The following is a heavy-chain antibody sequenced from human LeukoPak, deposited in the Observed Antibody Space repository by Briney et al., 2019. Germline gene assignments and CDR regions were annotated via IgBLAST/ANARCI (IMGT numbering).Heavy chain of an antibody. CDR2: ISYDGSNK. V-gene: IGHV3-30*18. D-gene: IGHD6-19*01. J-gene: IGHJ4*02. CDR3: AKDLGPSGWYEREFDY. Sequence: GGSLRLSCAASGFTFSSYGMHWVRQAPGKGLEWVAVISYDGSNKYYADSVKGRFTISRDNSKNTLYLQMNSLRAEDTAVYYCAKDLGPSGWYEREFDYWGQGTLVTVSS. CDR1: GFTFSSYG.